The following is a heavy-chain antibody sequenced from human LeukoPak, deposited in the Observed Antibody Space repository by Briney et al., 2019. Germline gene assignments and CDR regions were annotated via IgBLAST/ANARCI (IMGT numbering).Heavy chain of an antibody. CDR1: GDSVSSNSAA. D-gene: IGHD3-22*01. CDR3: ARDYEYYSESSGYYDWLDP. CDR2: TYYGSRWYT. J-gene: IGHJ5*02. Sequence: SQTLSLTCAISGDSVSSNSAAWNWIRQSPSRGLEWLGRTYYGSRWYTDYAESVKGRIIIDRDTSKNQFSLQLNSVTPEDTAVYYCARDYEYYSESSGYYDWLDPWGQGTLVIVSS. V-gene: IGHV6-1*01.